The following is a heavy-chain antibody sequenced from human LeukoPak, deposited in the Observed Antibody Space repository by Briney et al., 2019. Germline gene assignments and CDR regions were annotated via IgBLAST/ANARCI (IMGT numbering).Heavy chain of an antibody. D-gene: IGHD6-13*01. Sequence: SAALSRTCTVSGGSISSYYWSWIRQPPGKGLEWIGYIYYTGSTDYNPSLKSRVAISVDTSKNQFSLKLSSVTAADTAVYYCARGSKAAPGTFDYWGQGTLVTVSS. J-gene: IGHJ4*02. CDR2: IYYTGST. CDR1: GGSISSYY. V-gene: IGHV4-59*12. CDR3: ARGSKAAPGTFDY.